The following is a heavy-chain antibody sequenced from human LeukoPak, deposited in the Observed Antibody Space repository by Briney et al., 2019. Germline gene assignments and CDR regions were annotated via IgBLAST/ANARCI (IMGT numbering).Heavy chain of an antibody. CDR1: GGSFSGYY. D-gene: IGHD5/OR15-5a*01. CDR3: ARGARDIVSFDP. Sequence: SETLSPTCAVYGGSFSGYYWSWIRQPPGKGLEWIGEINHSGSTNYNPSLKSRVTISVDTSKNQFSLKLSSVTAADTAVYYCARGARDIVSFDPWGQGTLVTVSS. J-gene: IGHJ5*02. V-gene: IGHV4-34*01. CDR2: INHSGST.